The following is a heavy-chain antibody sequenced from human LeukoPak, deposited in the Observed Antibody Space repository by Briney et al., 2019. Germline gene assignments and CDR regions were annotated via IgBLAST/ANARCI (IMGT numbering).Heavy chain of an antibody. CDR3: ARDLGQYYDTSDNWFDP. J-gene: IGHJ5*02. Sequence: GGSLRLSCAASGFTFGSYTMNWVRQAPGKGLEWVSSITSSSSFIYYADSLKGRFTISRDNAKNTLNLQMNSLRAEDTAVYYCARDLGQYYDTSDNWFDPWGQGTLVTVSS. D-gene: IGHD3-22*01. CDR2: ITSSSSFI. V-gene: IGHV3-21*01. CDR1: GFTFGSYT.